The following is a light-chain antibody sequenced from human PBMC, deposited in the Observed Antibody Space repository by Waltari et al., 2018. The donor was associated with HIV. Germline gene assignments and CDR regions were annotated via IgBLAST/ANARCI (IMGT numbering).Light chain of an antibody. J-gene: IGLJ2*01. CDR1: TIPYNS. Sequence: QSALRQPASVSGSPEQSVSISCTGPTIPYNSVPWYQQHPGKAPTLRIFEDTSRPSGVSNRFSGSKSGNTASLTISGLQVEDEADYYCSSYTTSGSVLFGGGTNLTVL. CDR3: SSYTTSGSVL. V-gene: IGLV2-14*03. CDR2: EDT.